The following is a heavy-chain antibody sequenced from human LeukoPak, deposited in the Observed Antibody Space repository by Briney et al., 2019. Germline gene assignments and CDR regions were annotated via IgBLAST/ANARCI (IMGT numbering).Heavy chain of an antibody. CDR2: INPNNGDT. Sequence: ASVKVSCKASGYTFTAQYMHWVRQAPGQGLEWMGRINPNNGDTKYAQSFLGRVTMTRDTSTTTAYMELSNLRSEDTAVYYCALCAGDRPYYCLDYWGQGTLVTVSS. CDR1: GYTFTAQY. V-gene: IGHV1-2*06. CDR3: ALCAGDRPYYCLDY. J-gene: IGHJ4*02. D-gene: IGHD3-10*01.